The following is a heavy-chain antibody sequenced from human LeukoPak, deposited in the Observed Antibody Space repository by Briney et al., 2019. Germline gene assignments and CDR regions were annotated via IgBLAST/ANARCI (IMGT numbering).Heavy chain of an antibody. D-gene: IGHD5-24*01. CDR3: AKGRARDGYSY. J-gene: IGHJ4*02. Sequence: GGSLRLSCAASGITFTSYATTWVRQAPGKGLEWVSSLSDSGDNTYYADSVKGRFTISRDNSKSTLYLQMNSLRAEDTAVYYCAKGRARDGYSYWGQGILVTVSS. CDR2: LSDSGDNT. CDR1: GITFTSYA. V-gene: IGHV3-23*01.